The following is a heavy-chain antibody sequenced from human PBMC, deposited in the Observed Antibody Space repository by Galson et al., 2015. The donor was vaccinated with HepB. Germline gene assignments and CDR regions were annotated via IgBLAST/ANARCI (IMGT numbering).Heavy chain of an antibody. CDR1: GYTFTNYD. V-gene: IGHV1-8*01. D-gene: IGHD3-16*01. J-gene: IGHJ5*02. Sequence: SVKVSCKASGYTFTNYDIHWVRQATGQGLEWMGWMNANSGNIGYAQMFQGRVIMTRDTSKNIAYMELNSLTSEDTAVYYCARGGGDITSLDPWGQGTPVIVSS. CDR3: ARGGGDITSLDP. CDR2: MNANSGNI.